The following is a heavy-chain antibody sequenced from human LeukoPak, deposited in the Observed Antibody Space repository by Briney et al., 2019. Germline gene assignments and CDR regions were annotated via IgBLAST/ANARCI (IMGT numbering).Heavy chain of an antibody. CDR1: GGSISSGSYY. V-gene: IGHV4-61*02. Sequence: SETLSLTCTVSGGSISSGSYYWSWIRQPAGKGLEWIGRIYTSGSTNYNPSLKSRVTISVDTSKNQFSLKLGSVTAADTAVYYCASSRLEYSSGRPSFDYWGQGTLVTVSS. D-gene: IGHD6-19*01. CDR3: ASSRLEYSSGRPSFDY. J-gene: IGHJ4*02. CDR2: IYTSGST.